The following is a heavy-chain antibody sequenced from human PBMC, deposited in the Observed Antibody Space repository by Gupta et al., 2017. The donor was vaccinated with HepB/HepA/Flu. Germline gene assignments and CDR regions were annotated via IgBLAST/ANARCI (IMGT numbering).Heavy chain of an antibody. CDR3: AKDIWESSGENAFDI. V-gene: IGHV3-9*01. Sequence: EVQLVESGGGLVQPGRSLRLSCAASGFTFADYAMHWVRQAPGKGLEWFSCIRWNSDSIGYADSVKGRFTIARDNAKNSLYLLMNSLRAEDTALYYCAKDIWESSGENAFDIWGQGTMVTVSS. CDR1: GFTFADYA. D-gene: IGHD1-26*01. CDR2: IRWNSDSI. J-gene: IGHJ3*02.